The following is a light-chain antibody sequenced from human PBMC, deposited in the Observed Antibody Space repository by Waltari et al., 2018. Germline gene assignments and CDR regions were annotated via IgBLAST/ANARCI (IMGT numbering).Light chain of an antibody. CDR1: SIDSNY. Sequence: QSALTQPASVSGSPGQSITISCTGTSIDSNYVSWYQQHPGKAPQVMIYDVTDRPPGVSNRFSGSKSGNTASLTISGLQAEDEADYYCSSWTDSDALKLLFGGGTKLTVL. CDR2: DVT. CDR3: SSWTDSDALKLL. V-gene: IGLV2-14*03. J-gene: IGLJ2*01.